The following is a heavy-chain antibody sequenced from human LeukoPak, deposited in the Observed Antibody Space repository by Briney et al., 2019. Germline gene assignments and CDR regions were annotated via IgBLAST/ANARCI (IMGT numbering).Heavy chain of an antibody. V-gene: IGHV1-2*02. J-gene: IGHJ5*02. D-gene: IGHD3-10*01. CDR2: INPNSGGT. Sequence: ASVKVSCKASGYTFTGYYMHWVRQAPGQGLEWMGWINPNSGGTNYAQKFQGRVTMTRDTSISTAYMELSRLRSDDTAVYYCARENVSYGSGSYYPGFDPWGQGTLVTVSS. CDR1: GYTFTGYY. CDR3: ARENVSYGSGSYYPGFDP.